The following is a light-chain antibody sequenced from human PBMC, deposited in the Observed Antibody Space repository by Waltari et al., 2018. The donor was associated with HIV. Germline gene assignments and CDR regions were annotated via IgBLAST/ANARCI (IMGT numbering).Light chain of an antibody. CDR1: SYDVGGYNY. J-gene: IGLJ2*01. V-gene: IGLV2-14*01. CDR3: SSYTSNTVL. CDR2: EVI. Sequence: QSALTQPASVSGSPGQSITISCSGTSYDVGGYNYVSWYQQPPGTAPKVIIYEVINRPSGVPDRFSGSKSGNTASLTISGLQAEDEADYYCSSYTSNTVLFGGGTKLTVL.